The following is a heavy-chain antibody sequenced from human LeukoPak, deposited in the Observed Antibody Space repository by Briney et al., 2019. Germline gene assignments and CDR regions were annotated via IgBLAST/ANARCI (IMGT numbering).Heavy chain of an antibody. CDR2: IRSKANSYAT. Sequence: PGGSLRLSCAASGFTFSGSAMHWVRQASGEGLEWVGRIRSKANSYATAYAASVKGRFTISRDDSKNTAYLQMNSLKTEDTAVYYCALSSSWYGGFFDYWGQGTLVTVSS. CDR1: GFTFSGSA. CDR3: ALSSSWYGGFFDY. D-gene: IGHD6-13*01. V-gene: IGHV3-73*01. J-gene: IGHJ4*02.